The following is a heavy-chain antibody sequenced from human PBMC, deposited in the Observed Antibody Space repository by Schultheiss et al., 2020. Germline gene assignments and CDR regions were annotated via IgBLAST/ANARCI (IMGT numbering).Heavy chain of an antibody. CDR2: ISAYNGHT. V-gene: IGHV1-18*04. Sequence: GESLKISCKASGYTFTSYGITWVRQAPGQGLEWMGWISAYNGHTNYAQKLQGRVTMTTDTSTSTVHMELRSLRSDDTAVYYCARVTSGGGLEDWFDPWGQGTQVTGSS. CDR1: GYTFTSYG. J-gene: IGHJ5*02. CDR3: ARVTSGGGLEDWFDP. D-gene: IGHD3-10*01.